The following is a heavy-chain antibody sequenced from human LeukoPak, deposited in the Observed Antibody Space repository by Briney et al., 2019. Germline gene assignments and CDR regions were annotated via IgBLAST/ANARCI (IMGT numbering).Heavy chain of an antibody. Sequence: SETLSLTCTVSGGSISSSSYNWGWIRQPPGKGLEWIGSIYYSGSTYYNPSLKSRVTISVDTSKNQFSLKLSSVTAADTAVYYCARDDSSSWHRAIDYWGQGTLVNVSS. CDR2: IYYSGST. CDR1: GGSISSSSYN. CDR3: ARDDSSSWHRAIDY. D-gene: IGHD3-22*01. J-gene: IGHJ4*02. V-gene: IGHV4-39*07.